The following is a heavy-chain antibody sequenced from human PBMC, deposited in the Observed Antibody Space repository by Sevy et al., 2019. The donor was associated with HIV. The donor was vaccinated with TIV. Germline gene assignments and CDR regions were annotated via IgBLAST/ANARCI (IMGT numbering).Heavy chain of an antibody. Sequence: GGSLRLSCTASGFTFGDYCMSWVRQAPGKGLEWVAFLKSDVYGGTVDHAVSVRGRFVISRDDSKTIAYLQMNDLKTEETGVYYCTRWKAAQSIFDYWGQGALVTVSS. J-gene: IGHJ4*02. CDR2: LKSDVYGGTV. D-gene: IGHD6-13*01. CDR3: TRWKAAQSIFDY. CDR1: GFTFGDYC. V-gene: IGHV3-49*04.